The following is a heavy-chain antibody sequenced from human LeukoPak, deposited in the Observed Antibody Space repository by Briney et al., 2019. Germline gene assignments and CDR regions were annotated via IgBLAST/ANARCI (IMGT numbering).Heavy chain of an antibody. CDR3: ARETMVRGAYYYGMDV. J-gene: IGHJ6*02. Sequence: GGSLRLSCAASGFTFSDYYMSWIRQAPGKGLEWVSYISSSGSTIYYADSVKGRFTISRDNAKNSLYLQMNSLRAEDTAVYYCARETMVRGAYYYGMDVWGQGTTVTVSS. CDR1: GFTFSDYY. D-gene: IGHD3-10*01. CDR2: ISSSGSTI. V-gene: IGHV3-11*01.